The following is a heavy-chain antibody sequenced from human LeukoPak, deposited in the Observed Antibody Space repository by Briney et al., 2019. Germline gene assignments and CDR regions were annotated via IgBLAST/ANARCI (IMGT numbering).Heavy chain of an antibody. CDR1: GFTFSSYG. Sequence: GGTLRLSCAASGFTFSSYGMSWVRQAPGKGLEWVSYISASGNTIYYADSVKGRFTISRDNAKTSLHLQMNSLRADDTAVYYCARDLNGDYPEDSLDIWGPGTMVTVSS. J-gene: IGHJ3*02. CDR2: ISASGNTI. CDR3: ARDLNGDYPEDSLDI. D-gene: IGHD4-17*01. V-gene: IGHV3-48*04.